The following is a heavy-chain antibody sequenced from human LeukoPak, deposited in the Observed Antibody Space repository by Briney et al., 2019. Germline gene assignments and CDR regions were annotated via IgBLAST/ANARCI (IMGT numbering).Heavy chain of an antibody. Sequence: GGSLRLSCAASGFTFSSYEVNWVRQAPGKGLEWVSYISSSGSSIYYADSVKGRFTISRDNAKNSLYLQMNSLRAEDTAVYYCARVRSRGWGGYAPLSRGMDVWGKGTTVTVCS. D-gene: IGHD5-12*01. CDR3: ARVRSRGWGGYAPLSRGMDV. CDR1: GFTFSSYE. J-gene: IGHJ6*04. V-gene: IGHV3-48*03. CDR2: ISSSGSSI.